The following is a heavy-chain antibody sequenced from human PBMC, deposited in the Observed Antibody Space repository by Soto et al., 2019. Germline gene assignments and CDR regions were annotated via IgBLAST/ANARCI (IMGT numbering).Heavy chain of an antibody. D-gene: IGHD4-17*01. CDR3: ARGNMVTTGLSFDY. CDR2: IYYSGST. J-gene: IGHJ4*02. Sequence: PPETLSLTCTVSRRSITSYYWSCNRQPPGKGLEWIGYIYYSGSTNYNPSLKRRVTISVDRSENQFSLKLSSVTAADTAVYYCARGNMVTTGLSFDYWGPGTLVTVSS. V-gene: IGHV4-59*12. CDR1: RRSITSYY.